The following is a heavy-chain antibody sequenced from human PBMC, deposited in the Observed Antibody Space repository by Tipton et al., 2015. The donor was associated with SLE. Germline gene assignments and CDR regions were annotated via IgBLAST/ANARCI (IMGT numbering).Heavy chain of an antibody. V-gene: IGHV3-49*04. Sequence: SLRLSCTASGFTFGDYAMSWVRQAPGKGLEWVGFIRSKAYGGTTEYAASVKGRFTISRDDSKSIAYLQMNSLKTEDTAVYYCTRGVLRFLEWFRWDYYYNYMDVWGKGTTVTVSS. CDR1: GFTFGDYA. CDR3: TRGVLRFLEWFRWDYYYNYMDV. J-gene: IGHJ6*03. D-gene: IGHD3-3*01. CDR2: IRSKAYGGTT.